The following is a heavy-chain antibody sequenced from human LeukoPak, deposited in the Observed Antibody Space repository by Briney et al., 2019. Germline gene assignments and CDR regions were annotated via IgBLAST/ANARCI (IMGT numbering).Heavy chain of an antibody. CDR1: GASLSTYY. J-gene: IGHJ4*02. CDR3: ARGYGDYVGIENCFDY. D-gene: IGHD4-17*01. V-gene: IGHV4-4*07. Sequence: SETLSLTCTISGASLSTYYWTWIRHPAGKGLRWIGRIYTSGTTDYNPALKNRVTMSVDTSKNQFSLKLSSVTAADTAVYYCARGYGDYVGIENCFDYWGQGTLVTVSS. CDR2: IYTSGTT.